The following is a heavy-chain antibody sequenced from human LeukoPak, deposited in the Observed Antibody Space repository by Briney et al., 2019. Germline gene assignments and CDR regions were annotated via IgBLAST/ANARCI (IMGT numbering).Heavy chain of an antibody. CDR1: GFTVSSNY. D-gene: IGHD3-22*01. CDR3: ARDRYYDSSGYYYAKYYFDY. CDR2: IYSGGST. J-gene: IGHJ4*02. Sequence: GRSLRLSCAASGFTVSSNYMSWVRQAPGKGLEWVSVIYSGGSTYYADSVKGRFTISRDNSKNTLYLQMNSLRAEDTAVYYCARDRYYDSSGYYYAKYYFDYWGQGTLVTVSS. V-gene: IGHV3-66*01.